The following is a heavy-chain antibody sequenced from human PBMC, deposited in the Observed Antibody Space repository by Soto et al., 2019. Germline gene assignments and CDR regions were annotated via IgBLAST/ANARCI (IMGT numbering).Heavy chain of an antibody. CDR3: AKEKWELLDLGFGYFDY. V-gene: IGHV3-30*18. D-gene: IGHD1-26*01. CDR2: ISYDGSNK. Sequence: GGSLRLSCAASGFTFSSYGMHRVRQAPGKGLEWVAVISYDGSNKYYADSVKGRFTISRDNSKNTLYLQMNSLRAEDTAVYYCAKEKWELLDLGFGYFDYWGQGTLVTVSS. J-gene: IGHJ4*02. CDR1: GFTFSSYG.